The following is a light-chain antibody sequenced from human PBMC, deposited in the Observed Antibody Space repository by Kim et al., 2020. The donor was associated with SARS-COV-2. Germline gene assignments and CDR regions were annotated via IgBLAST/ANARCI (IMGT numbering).Light chain of an antibody. Sequence: GQSITNSCTGSSSDVGGYNYVAWYQQHPGKAPRLMIYDVSKRPSGVSNRFSGSKSGNTASLTISGLQAEDEADYYCSSYTSSSTWVFGGGTKLTVL. V-gene: IGLV2-14*04. CDR2: DVS. CDR1: SSDVGGYNY. CDR3: SSYTSSSTWV. J-gene: IGLJ3*02.